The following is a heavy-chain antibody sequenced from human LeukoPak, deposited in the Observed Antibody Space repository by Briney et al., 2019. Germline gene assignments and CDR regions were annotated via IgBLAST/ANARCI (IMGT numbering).Heavy chain of an antibody. CDR3: ARNLAFPGSCTSCYDWFDP. J-gene: IGHJ5*02. V-gene: IGHV1-69*01. D-gene: IGHD2-2*01. CDR1: GGTFSSYA. Sequence: SVKVSCKASGGTFSSYAISWVRQAPGQGLEWMGGIIPIFGTANYAQKFQGRVTITADESTSTAYMELSSLRSEDTAVYYCARNLAFPGSCTSCYDWFDPLGPGNPGHRLL. CDR2: IIPIFGTA.